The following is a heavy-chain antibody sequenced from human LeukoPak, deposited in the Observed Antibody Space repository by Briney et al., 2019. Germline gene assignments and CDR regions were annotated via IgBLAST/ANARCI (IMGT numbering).Heavy chain of an antibody. D-gene: IGHD3-9*01. CDR2: ISSSGSTI. Sequence: GGSLRLSCAASGFTFSDYYMNWIRQAPGKGLEWVSYISSSGSTIYYADSVKGRFTISRDNAKNSLYLQMNSLRAEDTAVYYCARGILTLTSDAFDIWGQGTMVTVSS. V-gene: IGHV3-11*01. J-gene: IGHJ3*02. CDR3: ARGILTLTSDAFDI. CDR1: GFTFSDYY.